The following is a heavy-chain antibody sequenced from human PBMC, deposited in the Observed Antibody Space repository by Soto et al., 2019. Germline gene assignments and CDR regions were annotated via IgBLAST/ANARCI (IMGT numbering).Heavy chain of an antibody. CDR1: GFTFSSYG. J-gene: IGHJ6*02. CDR3: ARGDGGSYYYYYAMDV. V-gene: IGHV3-33*01. D-gene: IGHD6-25*01. Sequence: PGGSLRLSCAASGFTFSSYGMHWVRQAPGKGLEWVALIWYDGSNKYYADSVKGRFTISRDSSKNTLYLQMNSLRAEDTAVYYCARGDGGSYYYYYAMDVWGQGTTVTVSS. CDR2: IWYDGSNK.